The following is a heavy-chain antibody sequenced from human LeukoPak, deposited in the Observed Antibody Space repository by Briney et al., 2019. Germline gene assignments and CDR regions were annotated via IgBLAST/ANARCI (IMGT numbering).Heavy chain of an antibody. CDR2: ISSDGSDK. CDR3: AKDQKWGPADYYFDS. V-gene: IGHV3-30*18. CDR1: GFTFSSYG. J-gene: IGHJ4*02. D-gene: IGHD2-2*01. Sequence: GRSLTLSCAASGFTFSSYGMHWVRQAPGKGLEWVAVISSDGSDKYYADSVKGRFAISRDNSKNTLDLQMNSLRAEDTAVYYCAKDQKWGPADYYFDSWGQGTLVTVSS.